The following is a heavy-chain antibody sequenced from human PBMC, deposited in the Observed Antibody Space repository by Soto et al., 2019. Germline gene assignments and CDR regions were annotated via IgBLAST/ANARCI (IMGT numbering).Heavy chain of an antibody. D-gene: IGHD6-13*01. V-gene: IGHV4-31*03. CDR3: ARAIAAAGIVLDY. J-gene: IGHJ4*02. Sequence: SETLSLTCTVSGGSISSGGYYWSWIRQHPGKGLEWIGYIYYSGSTYYNPSLKSRVTISVDTSKNQFSLKLSSVTAADTAVYYCARAIAAAGIVLDYWGQGTLVTVSS. CDR2: IYYSGST. CDR1: GGSISSGGYY.